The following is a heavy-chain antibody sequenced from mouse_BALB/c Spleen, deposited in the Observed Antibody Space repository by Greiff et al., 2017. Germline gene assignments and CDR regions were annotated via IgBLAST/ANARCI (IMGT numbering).Heavy chain of an antibody. CDR2: IYPGNGDT. CDR1: GYTFTSYN. J-gene: IGHJ3*01. V-gene: IGHV1-12*01. CDR3: ARDSSGYVFAY. Sequence: VQLQQSGAELVKPGASVKMSCKASGYTFTSYNMHWVKQTPGQGLEWIGAIYPGNGDTSYNQKFKGKATLTADKSSSTAYMQLSSLTSEDSAVYYCARDSSGYVFAYWGQGTLVTVSA. D-gene: IGHD3-2*01.